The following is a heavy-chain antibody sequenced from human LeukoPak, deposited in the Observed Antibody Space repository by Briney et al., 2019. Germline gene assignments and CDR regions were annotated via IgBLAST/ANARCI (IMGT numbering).Heavy chain of an antibody. CDR1: GYTFTSYD. J-gene: IGHJ6*02. V-gene: IGHV1-46*01. Sequence: ASVKVSCKASGYTFTSYDMHWVRQAPGQGLEGRGMIKPSGGSTTYAQRFHGRLTMTRDTSTSTVYMELSSLRSEDTAVYYCARGPILLRFLDVWGQGTTVTVSS. D-gene: IGHD3-3*01. CDR2: IKPSGGST. CDR3: ARGPILLRFLDV.